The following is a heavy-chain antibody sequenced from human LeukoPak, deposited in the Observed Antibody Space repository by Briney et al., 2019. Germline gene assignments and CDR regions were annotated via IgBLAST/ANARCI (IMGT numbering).Heavy chain of an antibody. V-gene: IGHV3-23*01. Sequence: GGSLRLSCAASGFTFSSYAMTWVRQAPGKGLEWVSAIRGSGGSTYYADSVKGRFTISRDNSKNTLYLQMNSLRAEDTAVYCCARNGEYCSSTSCGDYWGQGTLVTVSS. CDR1: GFTFSSYA. CDR3: ARNGEYCSSTSCGDY. CDR2: IRGSGGST. J-gene: IGHJ4*02. D-gene: IGHD2-2*01.